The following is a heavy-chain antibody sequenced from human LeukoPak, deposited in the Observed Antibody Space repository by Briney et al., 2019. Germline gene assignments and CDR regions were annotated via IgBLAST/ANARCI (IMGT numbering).Heavy chain of an antibody. Sequence: SETLSLTCAVYGGSFSGYYWSWVRQPPGKGLEWIGEINHSGSTNYNPSLKSRVTISVDTSKNQFSLKLSSVTAADTAVYYCASTSPAPFDIWGQGTMVTVSS. CDR2: INHSGST. CDR3: ASTSPAPFDI. V-gene: IGHV4-34*01. CDR1: GGSFSGYY. J-gene: IGHJ3*02.